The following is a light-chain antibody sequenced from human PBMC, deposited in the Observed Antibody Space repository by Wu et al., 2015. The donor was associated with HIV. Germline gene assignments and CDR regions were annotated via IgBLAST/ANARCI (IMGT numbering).Light chain of an antibody. CDR2: GVS. J-gene: IGKJ1*01. Sequence: ENVLTQSPGTLSLSPGERATLSCRASQSLRNRYLAWYQQRPGQAPRLLIYGVSSRAGGIPGRFIGGGSGTDFSLTISRLEPEDFAVYYCQQYDTSPPWTFGQGPGG. CDR1: QSLRNRY. V-gene: IGKV3-20*01. CDR3: QQYDTSPPWT.